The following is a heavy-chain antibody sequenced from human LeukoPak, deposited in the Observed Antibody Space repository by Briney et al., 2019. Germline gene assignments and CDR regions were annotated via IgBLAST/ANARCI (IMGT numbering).Heavy chain of an antibody. CDR2: INDDGSTT. Sequence: GGSLRLSCAASGFIFSDYWMHWVRQAPGEGLVWVSRINDDGSTTNYADSVKGRFTISRDNAKNSLYLQMNSLRAEDTAVYYCARDPSGYSYGLYWYFDLWGRGTLVTVSS. V-gene: IGHV3-74*01. CDR1: GFIFSDYW. CDR3: ARDPSGYSYGLYWYFDL. J-gene: IGHJ2*01. D-gene: IGHD5-18*01.